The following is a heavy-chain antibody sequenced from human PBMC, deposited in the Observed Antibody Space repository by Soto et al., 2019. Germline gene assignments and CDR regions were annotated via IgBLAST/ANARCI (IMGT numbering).Heavy chain of an antibody. CDR3: GRGVLDGYLDY. V-gene: IGHV1-46*01. J-gene: IGHJ4*02. Sequence: ASVKVSCKASGYTFTSYYMHWVRQAPGQGLEWMGIINPSGGSTSYAQKFQGRVTMTRDTCTITVYMELSSLRSEDTAVYYCGRGVLDGYLDYWGQGALVTFSS. CDR1: GYTFTSYY. CDR2: INPSGGST.